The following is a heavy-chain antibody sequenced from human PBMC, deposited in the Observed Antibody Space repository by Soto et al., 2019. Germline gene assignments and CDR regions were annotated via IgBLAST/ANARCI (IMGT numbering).Heavy chain of an antibody. CDR2: INAGNGNT. CDR1: GYTFTSYA. CDR3: ARDPIFLELELLGWFDP. D-gene: IGHD1-7*01. J-gene: IGHJ5*02. V-gene: IGHV1-3*01. Sequence: ASVKVSCKASGYTFTSYAMHWVRQAPGQRLEWMGWINAGNGNTKYSQKFQGRVTITRDTSASTAYMELSSLRSEDTAVYYCARDPIFLELELLGWFDPWGQGTLVTVSS.